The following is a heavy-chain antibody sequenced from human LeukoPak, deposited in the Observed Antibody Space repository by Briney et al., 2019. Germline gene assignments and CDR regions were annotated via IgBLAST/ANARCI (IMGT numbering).Heavy chain of an antibody. CDR2: IYYSGST. CDR3: ARHVLRGYSYGYNWFDP. CDR1: GGSFSDY. Sequence: SETLSLTCTFSGGSFSDYWSWIRQPPGKGLEWIGYIYYSGSTNYNPSLKSRVTISVDTSKNQFSLKLSSVTAADTAVYYCARHVLRGYSYGYNWFDPWGQGTLVTVSS. D-gene: IGHD5-18*01. J-gene: IGHJ5*02. V-gene: IGHV4-59*08.